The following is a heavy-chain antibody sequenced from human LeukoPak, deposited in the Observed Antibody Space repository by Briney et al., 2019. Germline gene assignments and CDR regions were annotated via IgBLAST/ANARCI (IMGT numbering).Heavy chain of an antibody. J-gene: IGHJ4*02. CDR3: ARRAYCSGGSCYPLFDY. CDR2: IYPGDSDT. V-gene: IGHV5-51*01. CDR1: GYSFTSYW. Sequence: GESLKISCKGSGYSFTSYWIGWVRQMPGKGLEWMGIIYPGDSDTRYSPSFQGQVTISADKSISTAYLQWSSLQASDTAMYYCARRAYCSGGSCYPLFDYWGQGTLVTVSS. D-gene: IGHD2-15*01.